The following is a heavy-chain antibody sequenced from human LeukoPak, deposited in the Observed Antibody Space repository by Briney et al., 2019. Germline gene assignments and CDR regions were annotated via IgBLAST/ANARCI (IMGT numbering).Heavy chain of an antibody. D-gene: IGHD3-9*01. CDR2: INAGNGNT. CDR3: ARGLFDWLLDPYYFDY. V-gene: IGHV1-3*01. Sequence: ASVKVSCKASGYTFTSYAMHWVRQAPGQRLEWMGWINAGNGNTKYSQKFQGRVTITRDTSASTAYMELSSLRSEDTAVYYCARGLFDWLLDPYYFDYWGQGTLVTVSS. CDR1: GYTFTSYA. J-gene: IGHJ4*02.